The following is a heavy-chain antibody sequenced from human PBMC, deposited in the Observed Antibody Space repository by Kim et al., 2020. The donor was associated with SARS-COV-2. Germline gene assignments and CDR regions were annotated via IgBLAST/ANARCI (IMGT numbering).Heavy chain of an antibody. J-gene: IGHJ5*02. D-gene: IGHD5-18*01. V-gene: IGHV5-51*01. Sequence: GESLKISCKGSGYNFTKYWISWVRQMPGKGLEWMGIIYPGDSDTRYSPSFQGQVTISADKSVSTAYLQWSSLKASDTAMYYCARRKLDTAMAVFGGWFDPWGQGTLVTVSS. CDR3: ARRKLDTAMAVFGGWFDP. CDR1: GYNFTKYW. CDR2: IYPGDSDT.